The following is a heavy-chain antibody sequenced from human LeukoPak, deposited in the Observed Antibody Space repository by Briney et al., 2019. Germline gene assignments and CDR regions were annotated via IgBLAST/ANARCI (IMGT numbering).Heavy chain of an antibody. Sequence: ASVKVSCKASGYTFTSYGISWVRQAPGQGLEWMGWISAYNGNTNYAQKLQGRVTMTTDTSTSTAYMEQRSLRSDDTAFYYCAREGGNVLLWFGEFEVWGQGTLVTVSS. V-gene: IGHV1-18*01. CDR3: AREGGNVLLWFGEFEV. D-gene: IGHD3-10*01. CDR1: GYTFTSYG. CDR2: ISAYNGNT. J-gene: IGHJ4*02.